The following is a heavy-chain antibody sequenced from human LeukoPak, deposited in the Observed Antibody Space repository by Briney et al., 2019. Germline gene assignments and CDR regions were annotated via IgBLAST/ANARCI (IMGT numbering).Heavy chain of an antibody. CDR1: GGSISSGGYY. Sequence: SSQTLSLTCTVSGGSISSGGYYWSWIRQHPGKGLEWIGYIYYSGSTYYNPSLKSRVTISVGTSKNQFSLKLSSVTAADTAVYYCARGGYYYDSSGLDYWGQGTLVTVSS. D-gene: IGHD3-22*01. CDR3: ARGGYYYDSSGLDY. CDR2: IYYSGST. J-gene: IGHJ4*02. V-gene: IGHV4-31*03.